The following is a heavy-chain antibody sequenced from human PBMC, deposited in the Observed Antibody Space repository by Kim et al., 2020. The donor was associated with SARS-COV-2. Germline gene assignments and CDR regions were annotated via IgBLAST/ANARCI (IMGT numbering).Heavy chain of an antibody. J-gene: IGHJ6*02. V-gene: IGHV3-30*18. Sequence: GGSLRLSCAASGFTFSSYGMHWVRQAPGKGLEWVAVISYDGSNKYYADSVKGRFTISRDNSKNTLYLQMNSLRAEETAVYYCAKESGSGSYYAWTYYYYGMDVWGQGTTLTVSS. CDR1: GFTFSSYG. CDR2: ISYDGSNK. D-gene: IGHD3-10*01. CDR3: AKESGSGSYYAWTYYYYGMDV.